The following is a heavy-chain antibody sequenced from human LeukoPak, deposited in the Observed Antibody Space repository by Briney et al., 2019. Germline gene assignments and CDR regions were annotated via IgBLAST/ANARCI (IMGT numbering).Heavy chain of an antibody. CDR1: GYTFTGYY. V-gene: IGHV1-2*02. Sequence: ASVKVSCKASGYTFTGYYMHWVRQAPGQGLEWMGWINPNSGGTNYAQKFQGRVTITRNTSISTAYMELSSLRSEDTAVYYCAKRDNSGLFYFDQWGQGTLVTVSS. CDR3: AKRDNSGLFYFDQ. CDR2: INPNSGGT. J-gene: IGHJ4*02. D-gene: IGHD6-19*01.